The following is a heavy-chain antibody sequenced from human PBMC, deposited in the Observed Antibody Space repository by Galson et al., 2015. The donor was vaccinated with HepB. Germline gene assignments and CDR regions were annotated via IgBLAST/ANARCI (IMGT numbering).Heavy chain of an antibody. CDR1: GGSISSSSYY. J-gene: IGHJ3*02. CDR2: IYYSGST. V-gene: IGHV4-39*07. D-gene: IGHD3-9*01. Sequence: SETLSLTCTVSGGSISSSSYYWGWIRQPPGKGLEWIGSIYYSGSTYYNPSLKSRVTISVDTSKNQFSLKLSSVTAADTAVYYCARGGAILRYFDYTSASGAFDIWGQGTMVTVSS. CDR3: ARGGAILRYFDYTSASGAFDI.